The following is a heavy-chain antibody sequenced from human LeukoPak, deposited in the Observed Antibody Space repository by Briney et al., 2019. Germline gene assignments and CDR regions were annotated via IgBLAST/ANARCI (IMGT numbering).Heavy chain of an antibody. V-gene: IGHV4-59*01. Sequence: SEPLSLTCTVSGGSISSYYGRWIRQPPGKGRVWSGYISYSGSTNYTPSLKSRVTISVDTSKNQSSLKLSSVTAADTAVYYGAREAEGVVVPAAWFDPWSQGTLVTVSS. CDR3: AREAEGVVVPAAWFDP. CDR1: GGSISSYY. J-gene: IGHJ5*02. CDR2: ISYSGST. D-gene: IGHD2-2*01.